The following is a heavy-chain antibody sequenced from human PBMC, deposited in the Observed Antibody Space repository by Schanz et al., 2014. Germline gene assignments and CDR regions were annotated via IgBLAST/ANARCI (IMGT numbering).Heavy chain of an antibody. CDR1: GFGFDDYA. CDR3: ARGREVVAKIFDV. J-gene: IGHJ3*01. CDR2: ISSSSSTI. V-gene: IGHV3-48*01. Sequence: EVQLVESGGGLVKPGGSLRLSCAASGFGFDDYAMNWVRQAPGKGLEWVSYISSSSSTIYYADSVKGRFTISRDNAKNSLYLQMNSLRAEDTGVYYCARGREVVAKIFDVWGQGTMVTVSS. D-gene: IGHD3-22*01.